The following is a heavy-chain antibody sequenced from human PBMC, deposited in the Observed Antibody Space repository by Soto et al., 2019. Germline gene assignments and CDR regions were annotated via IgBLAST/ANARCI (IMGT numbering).Heavy chain of an antibody. CDR1: GYTFTSYG. CDR2: ISAYIGNT. D-gene: IGHD2-2*01. V-gene: IGHV1-18*01. CDR3: ARDPGYIVVVPAATVGDAFDI. Sequence: ASVKVSCKTCGYTFTSYGISWVRQAPGQGHEWMGWISAYIGNTNYARKLQGRVTMTTDTSTSTAYMELRSLRSDDTAVYYCARDPGYIVVVPAATVGDAFDIWGQGTMVTVSS. J-gene: IGHJ3*02.